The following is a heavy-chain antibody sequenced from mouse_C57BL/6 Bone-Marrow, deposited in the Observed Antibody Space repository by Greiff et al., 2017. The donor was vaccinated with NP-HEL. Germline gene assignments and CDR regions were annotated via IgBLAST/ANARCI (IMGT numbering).Heavy chain of an antibody. CDR1: GYTFTGYW. J-gene: IGHJ2*01. V-gene: IGHV1-9*01. CDR3: ASHYYGRSYDD. D-gene: IGHD1-1*01. Sequence: VQLQESGAELMKPGASVKLSCKATGYTFTGYWIEWVKQRPGHGLEWIGEILPGGGSTNYTEKFKGKATFTADTSSNTAYMQLSSLTTEDSAIYYCASHYYGRSYDDWGQGTTLTVSS. CDR2: ILPGGGST.